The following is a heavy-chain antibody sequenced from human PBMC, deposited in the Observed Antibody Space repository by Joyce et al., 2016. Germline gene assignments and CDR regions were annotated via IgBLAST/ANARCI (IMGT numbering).Heavy chain of an antibody. V-gene: IGHV3-33*01. Sequence: QVQLVESGGGVVQSGRSLRLSCAASGFTFSSSGMHWVRQAPGKGLGWVALIYYDGYIKYYANSGKGRFTISRDKSKNTLYLQMNSLRADDTALYYCARDPRSSPSIWGQGTPVTVSS. J-gene: IGHJ4*02. CDR3: ARDPRSSPSI. CDR2: IYYDGYIK. D-gene: IGHD3-3*02. CDR1: GFTFSSSG.